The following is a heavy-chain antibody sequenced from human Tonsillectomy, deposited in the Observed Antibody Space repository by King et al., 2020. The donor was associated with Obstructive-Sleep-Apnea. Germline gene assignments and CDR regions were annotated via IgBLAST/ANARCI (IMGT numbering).Heavy chain of an antibody. J-gene: IGHJ4*02. CDR1: GGSITNYY. Sequence: QLQESGPGLVRPSETLSLTCTVPGGSITNYYWGWIRQPPGKGLEWIGYIYYSVITDSNPALRGRVTISVETSKNQLSLRVTSVTAADTAEYFCARWNEGFDYWGQGTLVTVSS. CDR3: ARWNEGFDY. V-gene: IGHV4-59*08. CDR2: IYYSVIT. D-gene: IGHD1-1*01.